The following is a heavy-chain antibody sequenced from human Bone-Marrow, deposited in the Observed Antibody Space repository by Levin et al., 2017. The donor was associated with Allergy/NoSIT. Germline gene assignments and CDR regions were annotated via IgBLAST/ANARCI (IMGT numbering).Heavy chain of an antibody. CDR2: IIPKFGST. CDR1: GGTFSYSA. J-gene: IGHJ5*01. Sequence: SVKVSCKASGGTFSYSALSWVRQAPGQGLEWMGGIIPKFGSTNYAQRFQGRLTIAADASSGTAYMALSGLRFDDTAIYFWARRPDRSQNCIGADCSLPLDSWGQGTLVTVSS. D-gene: IGHD2-15*01. V-gene: IGHV1-69*13. CDR3: ARRPDRSQNCIGADCSLPLDS.